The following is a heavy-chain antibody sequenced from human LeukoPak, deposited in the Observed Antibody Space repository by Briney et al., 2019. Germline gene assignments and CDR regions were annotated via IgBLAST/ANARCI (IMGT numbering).Heavy chain of an antibody. D-gene: IGHD6-19*01. Sequence: PGRSLRLSCAASGFTFSSYGMHWVRQAPGKGLEWVAVIWYDGSNKYYADSVKGRFTISRDNSKNTLYLQMNSLRAEDTAVYYRAKGGLAVAAILDYWGQGTLVTVSS. J-gene: IGHJ4*02. CDR3: AKGGLAVAAILDY. CDR1: GFTFSSYG. CDR2: IWYDGSNK. V-gene: IGHV3-33*06.